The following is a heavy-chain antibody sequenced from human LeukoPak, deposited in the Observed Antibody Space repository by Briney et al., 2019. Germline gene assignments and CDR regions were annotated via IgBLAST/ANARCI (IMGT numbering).Heavy chain of an antibody. Sequence: SVKVSCKASGGTFSSYAISWVRQAPGQGLEWMGWIIPIFGTANYAQKFQGRVTITADESTSTAYMELSSLRSEDTAVYYCASSAWGYCTNGVCPAAHWGQGTLVTVSS. D-gene: IGHD2-8*01. CDR2: IIPIFGTA. V-gene: IGHV1-69*13. CDR1: GGTFSSYA. J-gene: IGHJ4*02. CDR3: ASSAWGYCTNGVCPAAH.